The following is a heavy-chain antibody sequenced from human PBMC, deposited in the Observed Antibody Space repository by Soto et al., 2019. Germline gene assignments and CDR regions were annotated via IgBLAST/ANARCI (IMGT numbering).Heavy chain of an antibody. J-gene: IGHJ4*02. CDR1: GYSISSGYY. D-gene: IGHD6-19*01. CDR3: ARDDSSGWYDY. Sequence: SETLSLTCTVSGYSISSGYYWGWIRQPPGKGLEWIGSIYHSGSTYYNPSLKSRVTISVDTSKNQFSLKLSFVTAADTAVYYCARDDSSGWYDYWGQGTLVTVSS. V-gene: IGHV4-38-2*02. CDR2: IYHSGST.